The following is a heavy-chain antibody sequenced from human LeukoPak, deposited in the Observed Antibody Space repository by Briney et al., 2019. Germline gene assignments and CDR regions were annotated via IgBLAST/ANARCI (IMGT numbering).Heavy chain of an antibody. D-gene: IGHD3-22*01. CDR2: FDPEDGET. CDR3: ATVEFLRLDSSGYYPFDY. J-gene: IGHJ4*02. V-gene: IGHV1-24*01. Sequence: ASVKVSCKVSGYTLTELSMHWVRQAPGKGLEWMGGFDPEDGETIYAQKFQGRVTMTEDTSTDTAYMELSSLRSEDTAVYYCATVEFLRLDSSGYYPFDYWGQGTRVTVSS. CDR1: GYTLTELS.